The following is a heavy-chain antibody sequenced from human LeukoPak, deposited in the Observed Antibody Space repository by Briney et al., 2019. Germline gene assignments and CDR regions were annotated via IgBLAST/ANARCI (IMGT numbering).Heavy chain of an antibody. CDR1: GGSISSYY. CDR3: ARGFRSDAFDI. D-gene: IGHD3-16*02. CDR2: IYYSGST. Sequence: SETLSLTCTVSGGSISSYYCAWIRQPPGKGLEWIGYIYYSGSTNYNPSLKSRVTISVDTSKNQFSLKLSSVTAADTAVYYCARGFRSDAFDIWGQGTMVTVSS. V-gene: IGHV4-59*01. J-gene: IGHJ3*02.